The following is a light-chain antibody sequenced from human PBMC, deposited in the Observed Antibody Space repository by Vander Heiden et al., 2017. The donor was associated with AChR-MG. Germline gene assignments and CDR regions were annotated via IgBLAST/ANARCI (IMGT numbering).Light chain of an antibody. Sequence: IVMTQSPATLSVSPGERATLSCRASQSVSSNLAWYQQKPGQAPRLLIYDASTRATGIPARFSGSGSGTEFTLTISSLQSEDFAVYHCQQDNEWPWTFGQGTKVEI. CDR1: QSVSSN. CDR2: DAS. J-gene: IGKJ1*01. V-gene: IGKV3-15*01. CDR3: QQDNEWPWT.